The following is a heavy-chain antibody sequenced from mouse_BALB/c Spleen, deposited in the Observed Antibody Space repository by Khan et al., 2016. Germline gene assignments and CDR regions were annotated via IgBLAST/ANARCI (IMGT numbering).Heavy chain of an antibody. CDR1: GYTFSSYW. CDR3: AGTRALCTLTY. J-gene: IGHJ2*01. V-gene: IGHV1-9*01. CDR2: IFPGTTTT. Sequence: QVQLQQSGAELMKPGASVRISCKSTGYTFSSYWIEWVKQRPGHGLEWIGEIFPGTTTTKYNEKFKGKATFTTDTSSNTVYMQLSSLTSDDSAVYYCAGTRALCTLTYWGQGTTLTVSS. D-gene: IGHD3-3*01.